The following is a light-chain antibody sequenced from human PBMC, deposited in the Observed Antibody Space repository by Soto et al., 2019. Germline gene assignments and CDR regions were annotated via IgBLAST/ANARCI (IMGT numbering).Light chain of an antibody. Sequence: EIVLTQSPGTLALSPGERATLSCRASQSVNNNYLTWYQQKRGQAPRLLIHGASSRATGILDRFSGSGSGTDFTLTISRLEPEDFAVYYCQQYGSSPFTFGPGTKVGIK. J-gene: IGKJ3*01. V-gene: IGKV3-20*01. CDR3: QQYGSSPFT. CDR1: QSVNNNY. CDR2: GAS.